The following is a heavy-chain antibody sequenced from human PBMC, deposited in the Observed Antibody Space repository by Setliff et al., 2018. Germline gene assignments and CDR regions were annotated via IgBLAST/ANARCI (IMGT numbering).Heavy chain of an antibody. Sequence: PGGSLRLSCGASGFTYNNDWVSWVRQAPGKGLEWLASINPDGSEKYYVDSVKGRFTISRDNAKNSLSLQMNSLRTEDTAVYYCFGAGTCSYWGQGTPVTVSS. CDR1: GFTYNNDW. V-gene: IGHV3-7*01. J-gene: IGHJ4*02. CDR3: FGAGTCSY. CDR2: INPDGSEK. D-gene: IGHD3-10*01.